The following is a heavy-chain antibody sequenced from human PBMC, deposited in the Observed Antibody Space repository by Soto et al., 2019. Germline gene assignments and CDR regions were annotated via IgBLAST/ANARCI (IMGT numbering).Heavy chain of an antibody. V-gene: IGHV4-39*01. CDR1: GASMRSSLYY. J-gene: IGHJ4*02. D-gene: IGHD3-16*01. CDR2: IHYGGAT. Sequence: SETLSLTCTVSGASMRSSLYYWGWIRQPPGKGLEWIASIHYGGATHYNPSLKSRVTMSVDTSKNQFSLKLSSVTAADTAVYYCARHADVSNFDYWGQGTLVTVSS. CDR3: ARHADVSNFDY.